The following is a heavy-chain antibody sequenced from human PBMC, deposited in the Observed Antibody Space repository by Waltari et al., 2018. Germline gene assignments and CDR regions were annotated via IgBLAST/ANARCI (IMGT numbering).Heavy chain of an antibody. CDR2: IIPKIGAS. V-gene: IGHV1-69*01. D-gene: IGHD2-2*01. CDR3: ATDTSPPY. Sequence: QVQLVQSGAEVKKPGSSVKVSCKASGGTFGRFAISWVRQAAGEGLEWMGGIIPKIGASNYAKKFQGRVTITADDSTRIAYMEVSSLSFEDTAVYFCATDTSPPYWGQGTLVIVSS. J-gene: IGHJ4*02. CDR1: GGTFGRFA.